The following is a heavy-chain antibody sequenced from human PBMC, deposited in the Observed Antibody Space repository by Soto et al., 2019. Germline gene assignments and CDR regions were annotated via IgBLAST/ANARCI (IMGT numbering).Heavy chain of an antibody. CDR3: ARGGAVGPTRLDY. V-gene: IGHV4-34*01. CDR2: INHVGIT. Sequence: PSETLSLTCAVSGGSFRGFYWTWIRQSPGKGLEWLGDINHVGITNYNPSLKSRVSIPVDKSKNQFSLKLSSVTAADTAVYYCARGGAVGPTRLDYWGQGTLVTVSS. D-gene: IGHD1-26*01. CDR1: GGSFRGFY. J-gene: IGHJ4*02.